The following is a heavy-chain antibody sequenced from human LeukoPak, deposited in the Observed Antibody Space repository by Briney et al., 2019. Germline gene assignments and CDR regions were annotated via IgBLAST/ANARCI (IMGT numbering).Heavy chain of an antibody. J-gene: IGHJ5*02. V-gene: IGHV3-21*06. CDR3: ARADCSGSTCYLRHSWFDP. Sequence: GGSLRLSCAASGFTLSTFDLNWVRQAPGKGLEWVSSISTSSRYIYYRDSVKGRFTISRDDAKNSLYLQMNSLTVEDTAVYYCARADCSGSTCYLRHSWFDPWGERTLVTVSS. CDR1: GFTLSTFD. CDR2: ISTSSRYI. D-gene: IGHD2-2*01.